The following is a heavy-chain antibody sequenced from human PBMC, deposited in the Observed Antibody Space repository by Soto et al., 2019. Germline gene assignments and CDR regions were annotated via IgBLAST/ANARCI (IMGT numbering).Heavy chain of an antibody. D-gene: IGHD6-13*01. Sequence: GGSLRLSCAASGFTFSSYGMHWIRQAPGKGLEWVAVISYDGSNKYYADSVKGRFTISRDNSKNTLYLQMNSLRAEDTAVYYCANRVGSWPFDYWGQGTLVTVSS. CDR1: GFTFSSYG. CDR2: ISYDGSNK. J-gene: IGHJ4*02. CDR3: ANRVGSWPFDY. V-gene: IGHV3-30*18.